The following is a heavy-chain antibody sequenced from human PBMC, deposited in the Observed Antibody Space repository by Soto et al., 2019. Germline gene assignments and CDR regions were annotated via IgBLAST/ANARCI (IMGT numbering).Heavy chain of an antibody. CDR3: AREIERLFGC. V-gene: IGHV3-30*04. CDR2: ISYDGRKK. J-gene: IGHJ4*02. CDR1: GFTFSIYA. D-gene: IGHD3-3*01. Sequence: QVQLVAFGGGVVQPGRSLRLSCAASGFTFSIYAMHWGRQDPGKWLEWVAVISYDGRKKYYADSVKGRFTISRDHSKNTLYLQMHSLRAEDTAVYYCAREIERLFGCWGQGTLVTVSS.